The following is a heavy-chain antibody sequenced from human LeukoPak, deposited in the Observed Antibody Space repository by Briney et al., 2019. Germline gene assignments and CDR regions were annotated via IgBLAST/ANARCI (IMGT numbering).Heavy chain of an antibody. D-gene: IGHD1-26*01. V-gene: IGHV3-74*03. CDR2: IGSDGGST. CDR1: GFTFSGYW. CDR3: ARGGSGNFYY. J-gene: IGHJ4*02. Sequence: GGSQTLYCTASGFTFSGYWMNWVRQATGEGLVLFSRIGSDGGSTTYADSVKGRFTISRDNAKNTLYLQMTSLRAEDTAVYYCARGGSGNFYYWGQGTLVTVSS.